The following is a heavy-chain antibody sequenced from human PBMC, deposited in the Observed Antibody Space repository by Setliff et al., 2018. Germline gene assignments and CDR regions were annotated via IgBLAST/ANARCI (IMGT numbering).Heavy chain of an antibody. V-gene: IGHV3-48*01. CDR2: MSHTSMI. Sequence: GGSLRLSCAASGFTFSSYAMHWVRQAPGKGLEWVSYMSHTSMIYYADSVKGRFTISRDSAKNSLYLQLNSLRAEDTAMYYCARDGGEYWGQGTLVTVSS. D-gene: IGHD3-16*01. J-gene: IGHJ4*02. CDR3: ARDGGEY. CDR1: GFTFSSYA.